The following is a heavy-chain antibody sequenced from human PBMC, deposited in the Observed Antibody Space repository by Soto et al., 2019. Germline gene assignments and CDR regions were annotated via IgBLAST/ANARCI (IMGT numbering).Heavy chain of an antibody. V-gene: IGHV4-59*01. D-gene: IGHD2-15*01. CDR2: IYYSGST. CDR1: GSSISSYY. CDR3: ARVSPRWLLQAPYFDY. J-gene: IGHJ4*02. Sequence: PSETLSLTCTVSGSSISSYYWSWIRQPPGKGLEWIGYIYYSGSTNYNPSLKSRVTISVDTSKNQFSLKLSSVTAADTAVYYCARVSPRWLLQAPYFDYWGQGTLVTVSS.